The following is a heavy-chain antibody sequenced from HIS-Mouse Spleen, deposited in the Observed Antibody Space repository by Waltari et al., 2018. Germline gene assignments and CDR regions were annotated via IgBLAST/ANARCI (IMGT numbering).Heavy chain of an antibody. Sequence: QVQLVESGGGVVQPGRSLRLSCAASGFTFSSYGMHWVRQARGKGVEWVEVIWFDGSNKNYADSGKGRFTISRDNSKNTLYLQMNSLRAEDTAVYYCAREIPYSSSWYDWYFDLWGRGTLVTVSS. D-gene: IGHD6-13*01. CDR3: AREIPYSSSWYDWYFDL. V-gene: IGHV3-33*01. J-gene: IGHJ2*01. CDR1: GFTFSSYG. CDR2: IWFDGSNK.